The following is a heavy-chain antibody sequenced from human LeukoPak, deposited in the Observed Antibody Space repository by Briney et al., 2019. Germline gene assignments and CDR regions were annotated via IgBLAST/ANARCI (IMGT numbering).Heavy chain of an antibody. Sequence: SQTLSLTCTVSGGSISSGSYYWSWIRQPPGKGLEWIGYIYYSGSTYYNPSLKSRVTMSVDTSKNQFSLRLSSVTAADTAVYYCARGGYYYGSSGYYYPFDYWGQGTLVTVSS. CDR3: ARGGYYYGSSGYYYPFDY. CDR1: GGSISSGSYY. D-gene: IGHD3-22*01. V-gene: IGHV4-30-4*08. CDR2: IYYSGST. J-gene: IGHJ4*02.